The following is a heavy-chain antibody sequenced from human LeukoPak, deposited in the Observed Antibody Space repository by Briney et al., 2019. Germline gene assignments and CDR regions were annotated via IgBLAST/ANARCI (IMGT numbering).Heavy chain of an antibody. CDR3: ARDLSLIVVVPAANLDY. V-gene: IGHV1-18*01. Sequence: ASVKVSCKASGYTFTSYGISWVRQAPGQGLEWMGWISAYNGNTNYAQKLQGRVTMTTDTSTNTAYMELRSLRSDDTAVYYCARDLSLIVVVPAANLDYWGQGTLVTVSS. CDR1: GYTFTSYG. D-gene: IGHD2-2*01. J-gene: IGHJ4*02. CDR2: ISAYNGNT.